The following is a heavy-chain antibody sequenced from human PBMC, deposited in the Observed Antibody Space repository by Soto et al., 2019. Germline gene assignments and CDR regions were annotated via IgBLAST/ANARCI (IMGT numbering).Heavy chain of an antibody. D-gene: IGHD6-25*01. CDR1: GFTSSSYG. Sequence: SVRLSCAASGFTSSSYGMSWVRQAPGRGPEWVSAISGGGDGTFYPDSVKGRFTISRDNSKNMMYLQMNSLRAEDTAVYYCAKGAALEFWGQGTLVTVSS. V-gene: IGHV3-23*01. CDR3: AKGAALEF. CDR2: ISGGGDGT. J-gene: IGHJ4*02.